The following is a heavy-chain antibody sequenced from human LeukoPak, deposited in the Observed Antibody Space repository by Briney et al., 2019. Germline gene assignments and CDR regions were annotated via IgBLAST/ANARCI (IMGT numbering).Heavy chain of an antibody. J-gene: IGHJ4*02. CDR2: ISNDGSIT. Sequence: GGSLRLSCAASGFSFSNYWMNWVRQAPGKGLEWVAVISNDGSITKYGDSVKGRFTISRDNSKNTLYVQMNSLRTDDAAVYYCAKSKSPYPMDYIFDFWGQGTLVTVSS. CDR1: GFSFSNYW. CDR3: AKSKSPYPMDYIFDF. D-gene: IGHD4-11*01. V-gene: IGHV3-30*18.